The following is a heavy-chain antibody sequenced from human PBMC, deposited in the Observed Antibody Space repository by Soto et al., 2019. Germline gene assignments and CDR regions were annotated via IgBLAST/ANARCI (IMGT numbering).Heavy chain of an antibody. D-gene: IGHD3-16*02. Sequence: EVQLLESGGGLVQPGGSLRLSCAASGFTFSSYAMSWVRQAPGKGLEWVSAISGSGGSTYYADSVKGRFTISRDNSKNTLYLQMNSLRAEDTAVYYCANNGLHLGELSLRRSKFDYWGQGTLVTVSS. V-gene: IGHV3-23*01. CDR3: ANNGLHLGELSLRRSKFDY. J-gene: IGHJ4*02. CDR2: ISGSGGST. CDR1: GFTFSSYA.